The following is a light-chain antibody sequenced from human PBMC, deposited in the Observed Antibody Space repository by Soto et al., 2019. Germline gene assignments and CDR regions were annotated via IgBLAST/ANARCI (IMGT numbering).Light chain of an antibody. V-gene: IGKV3-15*01. CDR3: QQYNNWPRT. CDR2: GAS. Sequence: EVVMTQSPATLSVSPGERATLSCRASQNVNSNLAWYQQKPGQAPRLLISGASTRASGVPSRFSGSGSGTEFTLTISGLQSEYFAVYYCQQYNNWPRTFGQGINLEI. J-gene: IGKJ2*01. CDR1: QNVNSN.